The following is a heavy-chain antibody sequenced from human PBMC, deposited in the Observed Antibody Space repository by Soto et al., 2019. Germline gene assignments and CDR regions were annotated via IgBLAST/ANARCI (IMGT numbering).Heavy chain of an antibody. V-gene: IGHV4-31*03. D-gene: IGHD2-15*01. CDR3: ARDFNPNEDQRNCSGGSCQPPTRFDP. CDR2: IYYSGST. J-gene: IGHJ5*02. CDR1: GGSISRGGYY. Sequence: PSETLSLTCTVSGGSISRGGYYWSWIRQHPGKGLEWIGYIYYSGSTYYNPSLKSRVTISVDTSKNQFSLKLSSVTAADTAVYYCARDFNPNEDQRNCSGGSCQPPTRFDPWGQGTLVTVSS.